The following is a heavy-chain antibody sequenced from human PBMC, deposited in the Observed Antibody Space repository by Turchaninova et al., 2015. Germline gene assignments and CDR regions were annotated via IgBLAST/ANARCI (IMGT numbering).Heavy chain of an antibody. J-gene: IGHJ4*02. D-gene: IGHD3-10*01. CDR2: MYYSGST. Sequence: QVQLRESGPGLVKPSETLSLTCTISGGSISNYYWSWVRQPPGKGLEWIGYMYYSGSTNYNPSRKSRVTIAGDTSKNQFSLKLSSVTAADTAVYYCVRSLDYYGSGSYYVYWGQGTLVTVSS. CDR1: GGSISNYY. CDR3: VRSLDYYGSGSYYVY. V-gene: IGHV4-59*01.